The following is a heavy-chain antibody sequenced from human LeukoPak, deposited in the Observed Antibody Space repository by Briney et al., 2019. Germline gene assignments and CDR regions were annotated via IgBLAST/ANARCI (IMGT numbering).Heavy chain of an antibody. J-gene: IGHJ4*02. CDR2: IYYSGST. Sequence: SETLSLTCTVSGGSISSYYWSWIRQPPGKGLEWIGYIYYSGSTNYNPSLKSRVTISVDTSKNQFSLKLSSVTAADTAAYYCARSGPGYSYGTGYFDYWGQGTLVTVSS. D-gene: IGHD5-18*01. V-gene: IGHV4-59*01. CDR1: GGSISSYY. CDR3: ARSGPGYSYGTGYFDY.